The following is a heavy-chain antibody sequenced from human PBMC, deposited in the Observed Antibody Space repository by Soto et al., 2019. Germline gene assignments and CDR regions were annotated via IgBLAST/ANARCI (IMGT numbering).Heavy chain of an antibody. CDR1: GGSISSYY. J-gene: IGHJ4*02. Sequence: PSETLSLTCPVSGGSISSYYWSWIRQPPGKGLEWIGYIYYSGSTNYNPSLKSRVTISVDTSKNQFSLKLSSVTAADTAVYYCARTPFMVRGVHFDYWGQGTQVTVSS. CDR3: ARTPFMVRGVHFDY. D-gene: IGHD3-10*01. CDR2: IYYSGST. V-gene: IGHV4-59*01.